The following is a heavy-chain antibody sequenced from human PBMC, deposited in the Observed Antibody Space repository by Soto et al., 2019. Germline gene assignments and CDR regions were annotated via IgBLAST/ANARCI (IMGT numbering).Heavy chain of an antibody. V-gene: IGHV4-59*08. Sequence: SETLSLTCTVSGGSISSYYWSWIRQPPGKGLEWIGYIYYSGSTNYNPSLKSRVTISVDTSKNQFSLKLGSVTAADTAVYYCARLGYSNPHFDYWGQGTLVTVSS. CDR1: GGSISSYY. D-gene: IGHD4-4*01. CDR3: ARLGYSNPHFDY. CDR2: IYYSGST. J-gene: IGHJ4*02.